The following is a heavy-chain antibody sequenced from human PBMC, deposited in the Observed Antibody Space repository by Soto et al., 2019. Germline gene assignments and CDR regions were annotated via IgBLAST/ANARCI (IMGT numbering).Heavy chain of an antibody. V-gene: IGHV3-21*01. CDR2: ISSSSSYI. D-gene: IGHD5-12*01. CDR1: GFTFSSYS. Sequence: EVQLVESGGGLVKPGGSLRLSCAASGFTFSSYSMNWVRQAPGKGLEWVSSISSSSSYIYYADSVKGRFTISRDNSKKSLYLQMNSPRAEDTAVYYCARDCEMATIFRYWGPGTLDNVSS. CDR3: ARDCEMATIFRY. J-gene: IGHJ4*02.